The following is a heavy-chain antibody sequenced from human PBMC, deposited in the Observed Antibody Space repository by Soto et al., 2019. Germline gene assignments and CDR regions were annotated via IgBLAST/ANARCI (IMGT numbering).Heavy chain of an antibody. Sequence: PSETLSLTCTVSGGSISSYYWSWIRQPPGKGLEWIGYIYYSGSTNYNPSLKSRVTISVDTSKNQFSLKLSSVTAADTAVYYCARVMEYYYGSGSPVVRFDPWGQGTLVTVSS. CDR1: GGSISSYY. V-gene: IGHV4-59*01. CDR3: ARVMEYYYGSGSPVVRFDP. J-gene: IGHJ5*02. CDR2: IYYSGST. D-gene: IGHD3-10*01.